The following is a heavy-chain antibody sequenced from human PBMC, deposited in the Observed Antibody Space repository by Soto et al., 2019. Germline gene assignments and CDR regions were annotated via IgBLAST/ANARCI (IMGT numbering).Heavy chain of an antibody. CDR3: ARVDCSSIGFYGDYSYYGMDV. CDR2: IKQDGSEK. Sequence: EVQLVESGGGLVQPGGSLRLSCAASAFTFRNYWMSWVRQAPGKGLEWVANIKQDGSEKYYVDSVKGRFTISRDNAKSSLYLQINSLRAEDTAVYYCARVDCSSIGFYGDYSYYGMDVCGQGTTVTVS. CDR1: AFTFRNYW. D-gene: IGHD2-2*01. V-gene: IGHV3-7*05. J-gene: IGHJ6*02.